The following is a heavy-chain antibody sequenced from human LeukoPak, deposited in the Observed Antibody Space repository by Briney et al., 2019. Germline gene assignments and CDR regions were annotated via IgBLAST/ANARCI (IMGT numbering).Heavy chain of an antibody. CDR2: IKQDGSEK. CDR3: ARDFRFLDDY. V-gene: IGHV3-7*01. D-gene: IGHD3-3*01. Sequence: GGSLRLSCAASGFTFDDYAMHWVRQAPGKGLEWVGNIKQDGSEKYYVDSVKGRLTISRDNAKNSLYLQMNSLRAEDTAVYYCARDFRFLDDYWGQGTLVTVSS. J-gene: IGHJ4*02. CDR1: GFTFDDYA.